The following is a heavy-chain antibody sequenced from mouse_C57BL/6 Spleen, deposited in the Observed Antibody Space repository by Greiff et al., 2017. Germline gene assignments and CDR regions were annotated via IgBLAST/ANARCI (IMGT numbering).Heavy chain of an antibody. V-gene: IGHV3-6*01. CDR3: AIAIYDYAMDD. CDR1: GYSITSGYY. D-gene: IGHD1-3*01. Sequence: EVKLEESGPGLVKPSQSLSLTCSVTGYSITSGYYWNWIRQFPGNKLEWMGYISYDGSNNYNPSLNNRISITRDTSKNQFFLKLNSVTTEDTATYYCAIAIYDYAMDDWGQGTSVTVSS. J-gene: IGHJ4*01. CDR2: ISYDGSN.